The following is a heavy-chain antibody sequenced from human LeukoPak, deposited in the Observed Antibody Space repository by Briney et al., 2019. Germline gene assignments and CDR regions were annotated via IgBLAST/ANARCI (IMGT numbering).Heavy chain of an antibody. CDR3: ARVPVAAPKYYYYYYGMDV. CDR1: GGSIGSYY. Sequence: SETLSLTCTVSGGSIGSYYWSWIRQPPGKGLEWIGYIYYSGSTNYNPSLKSRVTISVDTSKNQFSLKLSSVTAADTAVYYCARVPVAAPKYYYYYYGMDVWGQGTTVTVSS. D-gene: IGHD2-15*01. J-gene: IGHJ6*02. V-gene: IGHV4-59*08. CDR2: IYYSGST.